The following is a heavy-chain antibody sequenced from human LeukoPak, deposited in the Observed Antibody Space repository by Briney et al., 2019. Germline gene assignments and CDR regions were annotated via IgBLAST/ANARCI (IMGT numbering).Heavy chain of an antibody. CDR2: IIPIFGTA. D-gene: IGHD5-18*01. V-gene: IGHV1-69*13. Sequence: GASVKVSCKASGGTFSSYAISWVRQAPGQGLEWMGGIIPIFGTANYAQKFQGRVTITAVESTSTAYMELSSLRSEDTAVYYCARAVAEYSYGYPFDYWGQGTLVTVSS. CDR3: ARAVAEYSYGYPFDY. CDR1: GGTFSSYA. J-gene: IGHJ4*02.